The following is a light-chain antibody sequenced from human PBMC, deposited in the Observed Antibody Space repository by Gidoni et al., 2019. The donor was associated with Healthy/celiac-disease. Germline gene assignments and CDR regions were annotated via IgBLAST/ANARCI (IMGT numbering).Light chain of an antibody. CDR3: QQRSN. Sequence: EIVLTHSPATLSLSPGERATLSCRASQTVSSYLAWYQQKPRQAPRPLIYAASDRATRIPARFSGSGSGTDFTLTISSQEPEDFAVYYCQQRSNFGGXTKVEIK. J-gene: IGKJ4*01. CDR1: QTVSSY. CDR2: AAS. V-gene: IGKV3-11*01.